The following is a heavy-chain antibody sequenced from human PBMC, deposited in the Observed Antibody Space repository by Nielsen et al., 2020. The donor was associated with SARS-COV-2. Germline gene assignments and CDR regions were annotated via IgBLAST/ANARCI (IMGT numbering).Heavy chain of an antibody. CDR1: GFTFSNAW. D-gene: IGHD5-18*01. Sequence: GESLKISCAASGFTFSNAWMSWVRQAPGKGLEWVGRIKSNVDGGTTDYAAAMQGRSTISRDDSKNTLYLQMNSLKTEDTALYYCTTVRDTAMTPTYYYYYGMDVWGQGTTVTVSS. CDR3: TTVRDTAMTPTYYYYYGMDV. V-gene: IGHV3-15*01. J-gene: IGHJ6*02. CDR2: IKSNVDGGTT.